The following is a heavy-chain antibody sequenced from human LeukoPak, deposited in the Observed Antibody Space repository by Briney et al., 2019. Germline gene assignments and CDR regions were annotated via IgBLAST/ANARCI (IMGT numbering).Heavy chain of an antibody. D-gene: IGHD3-10*01. J-gene: IGHJ5*02. CDR3: ARDYYGSGRIGNWFDP. V-gene: IGHV4-4*02. CDR1: GFTFSTYSM. Sequence: PGGSLRLSCAASGFTFSTYSMNWVRQAPGKGLEWIGEIYHSGSANYNPSLKSRVTISVDKSKNQFSLKLSSVTAADTAVYYCARDYYGSGRIGNWFDPWGQGTLVTVSS. CDR2: IYHSGSA.